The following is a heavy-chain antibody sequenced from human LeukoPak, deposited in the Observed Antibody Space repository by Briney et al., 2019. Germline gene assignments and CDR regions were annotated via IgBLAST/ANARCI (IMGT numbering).Heavy chain of an antibody. Sequence: GGSLRLSCAASGFTFSSYSMNWVRQAPGKGLEWFSSISSSSSYIYYADSVKGRFTISRDNAKNSLYLQMNSLRAEDTAVYYCARGVGATDFDYWGQGTLVTVSS. CDR3: ARGVGATDFDY. V-gene: IGHV3-21*01. D-gene: IGHD1-26*01. CDR2: ISSSSSYI. CDR1: GFTFSSYS. J-gene: IGHJ4*02.